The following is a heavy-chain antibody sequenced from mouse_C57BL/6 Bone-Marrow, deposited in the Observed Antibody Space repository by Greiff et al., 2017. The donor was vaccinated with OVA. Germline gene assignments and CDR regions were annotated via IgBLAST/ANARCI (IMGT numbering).Heavy chain of an antibody. J-gene: IGHJ1*03. D-gene: IGHD2-12*01. V-gene: IGHV1-59*01. CDR3: ARFYAGYFDV. CDR2: IDPSDSYT. Sequence: QVQLQQPGAELVRPGTSVKLSCKASGYTFTSYWMHWVKQRPGQGLEWIGVIDPSDSYTNYNQKFKGKATLTVDTSSSPAYMQLSSLTSEDSAVYYCARFYAGYFDVWGTGTTVTVSS. CDR1: GYTFTSYW.